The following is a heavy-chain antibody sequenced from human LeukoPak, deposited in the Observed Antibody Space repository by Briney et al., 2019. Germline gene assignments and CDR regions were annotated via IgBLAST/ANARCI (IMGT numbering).Heavy chain of an antibody. J-gene: IGHJ6*02. CDR1: GFTFSSYA. Sequence: GGSLRLSCAASGFTFSSYAMSWVRQAPGKGLEGVSAISGSGGSTYYADSVKGRFTISRDNSKNTLYLQMNSLRAEDTAVYYCAKGYSLYYDILTGYYAPYYYYYGMDVWGQGTTVTVSS. D-gene: IGHD3-9*01. CDR3: AKGYSLYYDILTGYYAPYYYYYGMDV. CDR2: ISGSGGST. V-gene: IGHV3-23*01.